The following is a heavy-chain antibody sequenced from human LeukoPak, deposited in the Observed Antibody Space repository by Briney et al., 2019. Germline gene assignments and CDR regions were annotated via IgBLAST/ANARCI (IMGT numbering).Heavy chain of an antibody. D-gene: IGHD6-6*01. J-gene: IGHJ6*03. CDR1: GFTFGDYA. Sequence: GGSLRLSCKASGFTFGDYAMSWFRQAPGKGLEWVAVISYDGSNKNYADSVEGRFTISRDNAKNSLYLQMNSLRAEDTAVYYCATKAGVIAARPYYYMDVWGKGTTVTVSS. CDR2: ISYDGSNK. CDR3: ATKAGVIAARPYYYMDV. V-gene: IGHV3-30*04.